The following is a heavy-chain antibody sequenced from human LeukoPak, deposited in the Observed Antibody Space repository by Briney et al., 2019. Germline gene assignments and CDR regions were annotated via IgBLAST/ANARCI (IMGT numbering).Heavy chain of an antibody. CDR3: ARDGGQSYDLLTGYYNNDWFDP. CDR2: ICAYVGNT. CDR1: GYTFTNYG. V-gene: IGHV1-18*01. Sequence: ASVKVSCKASGYTFTNYGINWVRQAPGQGLEWMGWICAYVGNTNYAQLFQGRVTMTTDTSTSTAYMNLRSLTSDDTAVYYCARDGGQSYDLLTGYYNNDWFDPWGQGTLVTVSS. J-gene: IGHJ5*02. D-gene: IGHD3-9*01.